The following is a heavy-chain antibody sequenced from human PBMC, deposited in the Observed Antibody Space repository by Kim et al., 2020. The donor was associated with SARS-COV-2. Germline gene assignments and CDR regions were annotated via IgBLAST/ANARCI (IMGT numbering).Heavy chain of an antibody. CDR1: GGTFSSYA. D-gene: IGHD6-13*01. Sequence: SVKVSCKASGGTFSSYAISWVRQAPGQGLEWMGGIIPIFGTANYAQKFQGRVTITADESTSTAYMELSSLRSEDTAVYYCARGHIAAAGTRYFQHWGQGTLVTVSS. V-gene: IGHV1-69*13. CDR2: IIPIFGTA. CDR3: ARGHIAAAGTRYFQH. J-gene: IGHJ1*01.